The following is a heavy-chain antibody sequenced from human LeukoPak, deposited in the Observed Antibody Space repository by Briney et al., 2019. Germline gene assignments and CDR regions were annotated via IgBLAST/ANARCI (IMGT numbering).Heavy chain of an antibody. Sequence: GGSLRLSCAASGFTFSNYEMNWVRQAPGKGLEWVSYISSSGTVIYYADSVKGRFTISRDNAKNSLYLQMNNLRAEDTAVYYCARDGELHEWIYDAFDIWGQGTMVTVSS. CDR3: ARDGELHEWIYDAFDI. CDR1: GFTFSNYE. V-gene: IGHV3-48*03. D-gene: IGHD1-26*01. J-gene: IGHJ3*02. CDR2: ISSSGTVI.